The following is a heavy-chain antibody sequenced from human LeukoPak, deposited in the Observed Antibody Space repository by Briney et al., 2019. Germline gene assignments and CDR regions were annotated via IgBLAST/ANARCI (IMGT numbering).Heavy chain of an antibody. CDR2: INHSGST. CDR3: ARQWDYSDSSGRALNYFDY. J-gene: IGHJ4*02. CDR1: GGSFSGYY. V-gene: IGHV4-34*01. D-gene: IGHD3-22*01. Sequence: SETLSLTCAVYGGSFSGYYWSWIRQPPGKGLEWIGEINHSGSTNYNPSLKSRLTISVDTSKIQFSLKLSSVTAADTAVYYCARQWDYSDSSGRALNYFDYWGQGTLVTVSS.